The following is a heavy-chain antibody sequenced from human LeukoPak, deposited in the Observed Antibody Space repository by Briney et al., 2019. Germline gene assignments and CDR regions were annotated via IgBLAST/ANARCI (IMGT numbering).Heavy chain of an antibody. Sequence: GASVKVSCKASGYTFTSYGISWVRQAPGQGLEWMGWISVYNSNTNYAQKLQGRVTMTTDTSTSTAYMELRSLRSDDTAVYYRARLTVTNNFDYWGQGTLVTVSS. J-gene: IGHJ4*02. D-gene: IGHD4-17*01. CDR3: ARLTVTNNFDY. V-gene: IGHV1-18*01. CDR1: GYTFTSYG. CDR2: ISVYNSNT.